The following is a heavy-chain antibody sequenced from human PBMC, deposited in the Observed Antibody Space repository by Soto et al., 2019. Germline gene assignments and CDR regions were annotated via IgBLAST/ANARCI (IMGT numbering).Heavy chain of an antibody. D-gene: IGHD2-15*01. Sequence: EVQLVESGGGLVKPGGSLRLSCAASGFAFSNAWINWVRQAPGKGLEWVGRIKSKAHGGTTDFAVPVRGRFAITRDDSRNLVYMQMNSLKPEDTAVYYSSEASDNKMKVVRFEFRSQGPLVTVTS. CDR1: GFAFSNAW. CDR2: IKSKAHGGTT. V-gene: IGHV3-15*07. CDR3: SEASDNKMKVVRFEF. J-gene: IGHJ4*01.